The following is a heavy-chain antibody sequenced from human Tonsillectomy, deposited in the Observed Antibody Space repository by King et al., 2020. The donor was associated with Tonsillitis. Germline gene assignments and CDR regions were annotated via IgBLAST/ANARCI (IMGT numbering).Heavy chain of an antibody. CDR2: ISYDGSNQ. Sequence: VQLVESGGGVVQPGRSVRLSCAASGFTFSNYGMHWVRQAPGKGLEWVAVISYDGSNQLYADSVKGRFTISRDNSKNTLYLQMDSLGAEDTAVYYCAKEDYDSTRYYFDYWGQGTLVTVSS. CDR1: GFTFSNYG. J-gene: IGHJ4*02. V-gene: IGHV3-30*18. D-gene: IGHD3-22*01. CDR3: AKEDYDSTRYYFDY.